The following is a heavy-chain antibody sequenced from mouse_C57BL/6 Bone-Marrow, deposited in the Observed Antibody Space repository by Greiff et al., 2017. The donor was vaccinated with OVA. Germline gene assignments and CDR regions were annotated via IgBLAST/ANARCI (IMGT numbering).Heavy chain of an antibody. CDR1: GFNIKDDY. CDR3: TSYGNFDD. Sequence: EVQLQQSGAELVRPGASVKLSCTASGFNIKDDYMPWVKQRPEQGLEWIAWIDPDNGDTEYASKFQGKATITADTSSNTAYLPLSSLTSEDTAVYYCTSYGNFDDWGQGTTRTVSS. J-gene: IGHJ2*01. D-gene: IGHD2-10*02. V-gene: IGHV14-4*01. CDR2: IDPDNGDT.